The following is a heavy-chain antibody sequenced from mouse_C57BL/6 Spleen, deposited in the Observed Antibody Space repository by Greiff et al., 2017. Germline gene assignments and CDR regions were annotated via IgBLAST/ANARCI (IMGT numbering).Heavy chain of an antibody. D-gene: IGHD2-3*01. Sequence: VKVVESAAELVKPGASVKLSCKASGYTFTSYWMQWVQQRPGQGLEWIGEIDPSDSYTNYYQKFKGKATLTVDTSSSTAYMQLSSLTSEDSAVYYCARNMRGDAMDYWGQGTSVTVSS. V-gene: IGHV1-50*01. CDR1: GYTFTSYW. J-gene: IGHJ4*01. CDR2: IDPSDSYT. CDR3: ARNMRGDAMDY.